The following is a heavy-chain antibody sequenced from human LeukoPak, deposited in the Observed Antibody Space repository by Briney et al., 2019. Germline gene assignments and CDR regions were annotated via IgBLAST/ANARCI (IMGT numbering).Heavy chain of an antibody. CDR3: AKASSSWYSDFDY. D-gene: IGHD6-13*01. Sequence: GGSLRLSCAASGFSLNNHAMNWARQATGKGLEWVSAISASGGTTYNSDSVKGRFTISRDSAKNTLYLQINSLRAEDSAVYYCAKASSSWYSDFDYWGRGTLVTVSS. CDR1: GFSLNNHA. J-gene: IGHJ4*02. V-gene: IGHV3-23*01. CDR2: ISASGGTT.